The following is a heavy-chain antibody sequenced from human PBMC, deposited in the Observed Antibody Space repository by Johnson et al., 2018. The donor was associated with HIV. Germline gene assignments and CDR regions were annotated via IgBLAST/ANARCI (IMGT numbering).Heavy chain of an antibody. D-gene: IGHD3-22*01. CDR1: GFTVSSNY. CDR2: IYSGGST. J-gene: IGHJ3*02. CDR3: ARTYYDSSGYKKDAFDI. Sequence: VQLVESGGGLIQPGGSLRLSCAASGFTVSSNYMSWVRQAPGKGLEWVSVIYSGGSTYYADSVKGRFTISRDNSKNTLYLQMNSLRAEDTAVYYCARTYYDSSGYKKDAFDIWGQGTVVTVSS. V-gene: IGHV3-66*03.